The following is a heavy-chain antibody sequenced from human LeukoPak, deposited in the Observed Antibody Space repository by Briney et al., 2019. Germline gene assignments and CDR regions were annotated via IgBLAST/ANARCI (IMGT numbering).Heavy chain of an antibody. CDR2: MNPNSGNT. Sequence: ASVKVSCKASGCSFTTYDINWVRQAAGQGLEWMGWMNPNSGNTGNAQKFQGRVTMTRNTSISTAYMELTSVTSEDTAVYFCARIAAPGNRRLNFWGQGTLVTVSS. CDR1: GCSFTTYD. V-gene: IGHV1-8*01. D-gene: IGHD6-13*01. CDR3: ARIAAPGNRRLNF. J-gene: IGHJ4*02.